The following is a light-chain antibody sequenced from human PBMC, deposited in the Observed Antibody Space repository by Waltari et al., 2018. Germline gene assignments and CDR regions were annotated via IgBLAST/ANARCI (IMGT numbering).Light chain of an antibody. J-gene: IGKJ1*01. CDR2: DAS. CDR1: QSLSSW. V-gene: IGKV1-5*01. Sequence: DIQMTQSPSTLSASVGDRVTITCRASQSLSSWLAWYQQKPGKAPKLLIYDASSLESGVPTRFSGSGSGTEFTLTISSLQPDDFATYYCQQYKSNLWTFGQGTKVEI. CDR3: QQYKSNLWT.